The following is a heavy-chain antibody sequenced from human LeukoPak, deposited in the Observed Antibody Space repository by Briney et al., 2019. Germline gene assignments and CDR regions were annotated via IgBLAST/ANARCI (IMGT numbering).Heavy chain of an antibody. Sequence: GGSLRLSCAPSGFTFSSSTINWVRQAPGKGLEWVSHNSGSSVTIYYADSVKGRFTISRDNAKNSVYLQMNSLRDEDTAVYYCARGDCSGGSCHLFDYWGQGTLVTVSS. J-gene: IGHJ4*02. CDR3: ARGDCSGGSCHLFDY. CDR2: NSGSSVTI. V-gene: IGHV3-48*02. CDR1: GFTFSSST. D-gene: IGHD2-15*01.